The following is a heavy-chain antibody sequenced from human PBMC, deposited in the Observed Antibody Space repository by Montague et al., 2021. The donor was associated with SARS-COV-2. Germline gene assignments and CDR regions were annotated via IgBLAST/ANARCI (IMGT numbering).Heavy chain of an antibody. J-gene: IGHJ5*02. V-gene: IGHV4-59*01. CDR3: ARRTCSSTSCHQFDP. D-gene: IGHD2-2*01. CDR1: GGSISYYY. CDR2: IYYSGST. Sequence: SETLSLTCTVSGGSISYYYWSWIRQPPGKGLEWIGYIYYSGSTNYNPSLKGRVTISVDTSKNQFSLKLSSVTAADTAVYYCARRTCSSTSCHQFDPWGQGTLVTVSS.